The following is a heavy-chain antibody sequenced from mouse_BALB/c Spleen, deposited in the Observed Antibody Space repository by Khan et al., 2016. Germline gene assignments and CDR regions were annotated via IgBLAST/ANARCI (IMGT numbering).Heavy chain of an antibody. Sequence: EVQLQESGPSLVKPSQTLSLTCSVTGDSITSGYWNWIRKFPGKKLEYMGYISSSGSTYYNPSLISRISITRATSKSQYYLQLNYVTTEDTATDYCAGYYGHFFDYWGQGTTLTVSS. CDR3: AGYYGHFFDY. D-gene: IGHD1-1*02. CDR1: GDSITSGY. J-gene: IGHJ2*01. V-gene: IGHV3-8*02. CDR2: ISSSGST.